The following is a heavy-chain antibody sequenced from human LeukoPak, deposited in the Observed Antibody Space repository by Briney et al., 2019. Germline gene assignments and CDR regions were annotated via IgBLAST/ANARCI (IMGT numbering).Heavy chain of an antibody. CDR1: GFTFSSYG. CDR3: AKGPNYDILTGWRKTYNGFDI. D-gene: IGHD3-9*01. J-gene: IGHJ3*02. Sequence: SGGSLRLSCAASGFTFSSYGMHWVRQAPGKGLGWVAFIRYDGRNKYYADSVKGRFTISRDNSKNTMYLQMNSLRAEDRAVYYCAKGPNYDILTGWRKTYNGFDIWGQGTMVTVSS. CDR2: IRYDGRNK. V-gene: IGHV3-30*02.